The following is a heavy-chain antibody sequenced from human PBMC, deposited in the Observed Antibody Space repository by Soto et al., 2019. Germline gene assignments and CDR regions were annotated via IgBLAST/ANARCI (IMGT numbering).Heavy chain of an antibody. CDR3: ARVRQLVSYYYGMDV. Sequence: SETLSLTCAVSGGSISSSNWWSWVRQPPGKGLEWIGEIYHSGSTNYNPSLKSRVTISVDKSKNQFSLKLSSVTAADTAVYYCARVRQLVSYYYGMDVWGQGTTVTVFS. J-gene: IGHJ6*02. D-gene: IGHD6-6*01. CDR1: GGSISSSNW. CDR2: IYHSGST. V-gene: IGHV4-4*02.